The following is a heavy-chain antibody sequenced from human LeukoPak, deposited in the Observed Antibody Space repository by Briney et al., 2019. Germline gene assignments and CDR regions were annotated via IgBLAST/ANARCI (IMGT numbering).Heavy chain of an antibody. V-gene: IGHV3-53*01. Sequence: GGSLRLSCAASGFTVGSNYMSWVRQAPGKGLEWVSVIYSGGGTYYADSVKGRFTISRDNSKNTLYLQMNSLRAEDTAVYYCARAYSRAVAYYFDYWGQGTLVTVSS. CDR1: GFTVGSNY. CDR3: ARAYSRAVAYYFDY. CDR2: IYSGGGT. J-gene: IGHJ4*02. D-gene: IGHD6-19*01.